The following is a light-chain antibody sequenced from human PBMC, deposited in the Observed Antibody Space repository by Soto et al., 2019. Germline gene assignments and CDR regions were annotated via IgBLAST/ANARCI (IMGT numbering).Light chain of an antibody. CDR2: DAS. CDR3: QHYNNWPRT. J-gene: IGKJ1*01. CDR1: QSVGTW. Sequence: DIQITQSPSTLSAYVGDRVTVTCRASQSVGTWLAWYQQKPGRAPNLLIYDASTLKGGVPSRFSGSGSGTEFTLTISSLQSDDFATYFCQHYNNWPRTFGQGTKVDI. V-gene: IGKV1-5*01.